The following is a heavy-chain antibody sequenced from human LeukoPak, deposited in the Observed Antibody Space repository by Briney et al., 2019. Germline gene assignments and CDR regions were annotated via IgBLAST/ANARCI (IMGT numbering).Heavy chain of an antibody. Sequence: SETLSLTCTVSGGSISSYYWSWIRQPAGKGLEWIGRIYTSGSTNYNPSLKSRVTMSVDTSKNQFSLKLSSVTAADTAVYYCARDRPNPRSYYDSSGYYYQSNAFDIWGQGTMVTVSS. CDR3: ARDRPNPRSYYDSSGYYYQSNAFDI. D-gene: IGHD3-22*01. J-gene: IGHJ3*02. CDR2: IYTSGST. V-gene: IGHV4-4*07. CDR1: GGSISSYY.